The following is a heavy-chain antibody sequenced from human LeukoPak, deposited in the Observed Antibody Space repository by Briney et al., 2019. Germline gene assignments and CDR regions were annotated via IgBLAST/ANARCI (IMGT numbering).Heavy chain of an antibody. D-gene: IGHD4-17*01. CDR2: INWNGGGT. CDR3: ARTDTTAATPAVDY. V-gene: IGHV3-20*04. CDR1: GFTFDDYG. Sequence: GGSLRLSCAASGFTFDDYGMSWVRQAPGKGLEWVSGINWNGGGTGYADSVKGRFTISRDNAKNSLYLQMNSLRAEDTALYYCARTDTTAATPAVDYWGQGTLVTVSS. J-gene: IGHJ4*02.